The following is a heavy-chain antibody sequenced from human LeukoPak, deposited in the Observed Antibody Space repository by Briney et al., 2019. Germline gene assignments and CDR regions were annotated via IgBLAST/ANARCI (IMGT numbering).Heavy chain of an antibody. CDR3: ARLPAYCSSTSCYYDY. V-gene: IGHV3-11*04. Sequence: GGSLRLSCAASGFTFSDYYMSWIRQAPGKGLEWVSYISSSGSTIYYADSVKGRFTISRDNAKNSLFLQMNSLRAEDTAVYYCARLPAYCSSTSCYYDYWGQGTLVTVSS. CDR2: ISSSGSTI. CDR1: GFTFSDYY. J-gene: IGHJ4*02. D-gene: IGHD2-2*01.